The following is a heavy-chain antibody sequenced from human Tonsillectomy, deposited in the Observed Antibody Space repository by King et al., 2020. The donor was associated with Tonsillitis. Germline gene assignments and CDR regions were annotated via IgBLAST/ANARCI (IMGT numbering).Heavy chain of an antibody. D-gene: IGHD2-15*01. V-gene: IGHV3-30*18. CDR1: AFTFSSFG. Sequence: VQLVESGGGVVQPGRSLRLSCAASAFTFSSFGMRWVRQAPGKGLEWVAVISFDGSNKYYADSVKGRFTISRDNSKNTLYLQMNSLRAEDTAVYYCAKDNGWGVLYSSYSYCYGMDVWGQGTTVTVSS. CDR2: ISFDGSNK. J-gene: IGHJ6*02. CDR3: AKDNGWGVLYSSYSYCYGMDV.